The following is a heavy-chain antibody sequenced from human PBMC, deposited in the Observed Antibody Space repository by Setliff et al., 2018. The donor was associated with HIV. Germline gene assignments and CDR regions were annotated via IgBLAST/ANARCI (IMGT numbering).Heavy chain of an antibody. J-gene: IGHJ5*02. D-gene: IGHD3-22*01. CDR1: GFTFSSYP. V-gene: IGHV3-23*01. CDR2: ISDGGGST. Sequence: GGSLRLSCAASGFTFSSYPMSWVRQSPGKGPEWVSAISDGGGSTYYAVSVKGRFTISRDNSKNTLYLQMNSLRVEDTAVYYCARDREGVRLSMIIEGPFDPWGQGTLVTVSS. CDR3: ARDREGVRLSMIIEGPFDP.